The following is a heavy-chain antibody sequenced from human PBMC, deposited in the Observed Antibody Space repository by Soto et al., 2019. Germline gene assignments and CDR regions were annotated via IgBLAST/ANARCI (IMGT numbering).Heavy chain of an antibody. V-gene: IGHV4-59*08. CDR2: VHHSWGS. CDR1: GGSISSYY. Sequence: QVQLQESGPGLVKPSETLSLSCTVSGGSISSYYWSWFRQSPGKRMEWIGYVHHSWGSSYNPSLRIRVAISLATSKSKFSLRVTSVTATDTAVYYCARPGFGPLHGLVDVWGQGTTVTVSS. D-gene: IGHD3-10*01. CDR3: ARPGFGPLHGLVDV. J-gene: IGHJ6*02.